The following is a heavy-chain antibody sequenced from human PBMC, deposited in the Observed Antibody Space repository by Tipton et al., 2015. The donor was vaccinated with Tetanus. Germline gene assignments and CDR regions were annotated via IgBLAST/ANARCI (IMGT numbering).Heavy chain of an antibody. J-gene: IGHJ5*02. CDR1: GGSLTSGSFY. CDR2: IYYNGNT. CDR3: ARSAENWFDP. V-gene: IGHV4-39*01. D-gene: IGHD2/OR15-2a*01. Sequence: TLSLTCTVSGGSLTSGSFYWDWIRQPPGKGLEWIGNIYYNGNTLQNPSLKGRVYLSLDKSKNQFSLKVRSVTAADAAIYYCARSAENWFDPWGQGTLVTVSS.